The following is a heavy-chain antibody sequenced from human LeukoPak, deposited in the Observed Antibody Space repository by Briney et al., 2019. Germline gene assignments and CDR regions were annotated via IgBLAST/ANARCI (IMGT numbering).Heavy chain of an antibody. CDR1: GGSISSYY. Sequence: SETLSLTCTVSGGSISSYYWSWIRQPPGKGLEWIGYIYTSGSTNYNPSLKSRVTMSVDTSKNQFSLKLSSVTAADTAVYYCARNYRGAATLWGQGTLVTVSS. J-gene: IGHJ4*02. CDR3: ARNYRGAATL. V-gene: IGHV4-4*08. D-gene: IGHD2-15*01. CDR2: IYTSGST.